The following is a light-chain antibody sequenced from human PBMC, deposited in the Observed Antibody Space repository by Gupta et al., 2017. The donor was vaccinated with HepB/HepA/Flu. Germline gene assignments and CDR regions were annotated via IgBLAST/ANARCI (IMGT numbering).Light chain of an antibody. CDR1: SGSVSTTYY. CDR3: VLYMGSGMPL. V-gene: IGLV8-61*01. CDR2: STN. J-gene: IGLJ2*01. Sequence: QTVVTQEPSFSVSPGGAVTLTCGLSSGSVSTTYYPSWYQQTPGQAPRTLIYSTNTRSSGVPDRFSGSILGNKAALTITGAQADDESHYHCVLYMGSGMPLFGGGTKVTVL.